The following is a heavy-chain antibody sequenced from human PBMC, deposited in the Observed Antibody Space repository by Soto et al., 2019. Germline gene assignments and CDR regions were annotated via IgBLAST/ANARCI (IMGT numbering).Heavy chain of an antibody. J-gene: IGHJ3*02. CDR1: GGTFSSYT. Sequence: QVQLVQSGAEVKRPGSSVKVSCKASGGTFSSYTISWVRQAPGQGLEWMGRIIPILDISNYAQRFQGRVTITADKSTSTAYVELSSLRSDDTAVYYCARDYDSSGYSYGLDIWGQGTIVTVSS. CDR2: IIPILDIS. CDR3: ARDYDSSGYSYGLDI. V-gene: IGHV1-69*08. D-gene: IGHD3-22*01.